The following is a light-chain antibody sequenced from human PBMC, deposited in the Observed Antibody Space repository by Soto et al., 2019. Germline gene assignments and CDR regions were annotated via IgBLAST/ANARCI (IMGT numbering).Light chain of an antibody. CDR3: LHHLHSSK. V-gene: IGKV2-28*01. J-gene: IGKJ1*01. Sequence: DIVMTQSPRSLPVTPGEPASISCRSSQIRWHSTAYNYLDWYLQKPRQPPQLLTYLGYNWADGVPDRFSGSGSGKDFTLKISRVEAEDVGVPSCLHHLHSSKFGQGTKVDIK. CDR2: LGY. CDR1: QIRWHSTAYNY.